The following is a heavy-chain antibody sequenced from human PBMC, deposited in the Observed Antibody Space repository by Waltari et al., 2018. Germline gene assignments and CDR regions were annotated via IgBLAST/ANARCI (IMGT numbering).Heavy chain of an antibody. J-gene: IGHJ4*02. Sequence: QVQLQESGPGLVKPSETLSLTCPVSGGPISSSYWRWIRQPPGKGREWIGYIYYSGSTNYNPSLKSRVTISVDTSKNQFSLKLSSVTAADTAVYYCARRNYDFWSGYPGAVDYWGQGTLVTVSS. CDR2: IYYSGST. V-gene: IGHV4-59*01. CDR1: GGPISSSY. CDR3: ARRNYDFWSGYPGAVDY. D-gene: IGHD3-3*01.